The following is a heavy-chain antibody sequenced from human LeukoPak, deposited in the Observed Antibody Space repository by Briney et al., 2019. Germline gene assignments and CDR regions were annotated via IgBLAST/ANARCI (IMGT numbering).Heavy chain of an antibody. V-gene: IGHV4-4*07. D-gene: IGHD2-2*01. CDR1: GGSISSYY. CDR3: ARGGIPAAISMNWFDP. J-gene: IGHJ5*02. Sequence: PSETLSLTCTVSGGSISSYYWSWIRQPARKGLEWIGRIYTSGITSYNPSFKSRVTMSVDTSKNQFSLKLISVTAADTAVYYCARGGIPAAISMNWFDPWGQGTLVTVSS. CDR2: IYTSGIT.